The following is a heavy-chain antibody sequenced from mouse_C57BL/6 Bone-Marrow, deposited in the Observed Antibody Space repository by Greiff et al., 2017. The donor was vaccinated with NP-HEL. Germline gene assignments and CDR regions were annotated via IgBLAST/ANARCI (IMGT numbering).Heavy chain of an antibody. CDR1: GFTFSDFY. D-gene: IGHD4-1*01. Sequence: EVKLMESGGGLVQSGRSLRLSCATSGFTFSDFYMEWVRQAPGKGLEWIAASRNKANDYTTEYSASVKGRFIVSRDTSQSILYLQMNALRDEDTAIYYCARDELDWYFEVWGTGTTVTVSS. V-gene: IGHV7-1*01. CDR2: SRNKANDYTT. J-gene: IGHJ1*03. CDR3: ARDELDWYFEV.